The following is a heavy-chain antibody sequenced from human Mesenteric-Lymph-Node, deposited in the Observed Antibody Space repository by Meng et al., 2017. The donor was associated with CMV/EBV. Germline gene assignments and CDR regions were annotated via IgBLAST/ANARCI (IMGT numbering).Heavy chain of an antibody. CDR2: INHIGGT. CDR1: GGSFSGYY. Sequence: GSLRLSCAVYGGSFSGYYWTWIRQPPGKGLEWIGEINHIGGTTSNPSLNSRVTISADTSKNQFSLNLSSVTAADAAVYYCARGGIADRLASWGQGTLVTVSS. CDR3: ARGGIADRLAS. V-gene: IGHV4-34*01. J-gene: IGHJ4*02. D-gene: IGHD6-6*01.